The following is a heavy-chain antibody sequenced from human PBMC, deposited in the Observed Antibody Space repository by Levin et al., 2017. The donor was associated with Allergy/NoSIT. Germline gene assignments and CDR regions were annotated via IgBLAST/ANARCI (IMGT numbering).Heavy chain of an antibody. Sequence: QTLSLTCTFSGFSLSTSGMRVSWIRQPPGKALEWLARIDWDDDKFYSTSLKTRLTISKDTSKNQVVLTMTNMDPVDTATYYRARTTRGYSGYGDFDYWGQGTLVTVSS. CDR3: ARTTRGYSGYGDFDY. CDR2: IDWDDDK. V-gene: IGHV2-70*04. D-gene: IGHD5-12*01. J-gene: IGHJ4*02. CDR1: GFSLSTSGMR.